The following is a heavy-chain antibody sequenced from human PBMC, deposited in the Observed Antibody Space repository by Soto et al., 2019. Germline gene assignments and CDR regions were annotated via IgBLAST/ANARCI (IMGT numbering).Heavy chain of an antibody. J-gene: IGHJ4*02. CDR1: GNTFTYRY. CDR2: ITPFSGDV. D-gene: IGHD1-26*01. Sequence: QMQLVQSGAEVKKTGSSVTVSCKALGNTFTYRYLHWVRQAPGQALEWMGWITPFSGDVHYAQKFQERGTINRDRSINTAYMQMSSLRSEDTSMYFCAGGGAGSGPFTWELPDHWGQGTLVTVSS. V-gene: IGHV1-45*02. CDR3: AGGGAGSGPFTWELPDH.